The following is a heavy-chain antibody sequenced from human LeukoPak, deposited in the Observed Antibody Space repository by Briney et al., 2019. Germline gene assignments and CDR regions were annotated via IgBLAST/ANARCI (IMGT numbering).Heavy chain of an antibody. D-gene: IGHD1-7*01. V-gene: IGHV4-30-2*01. CDR1: GGSISSGGYY. Sequence: PSETLSLTCTVSGGSISSGGYYWSWIRQPPGKGLEWIGYIYHSGSTYYNPSLKSRVTISVDTSKNQFSLKLSSVTAADTAVYYCARFLRYNWNYVAAFDIWGQGTMVTVSS. CDR2: IYHSGST. CDR3: ARFLRYNWNYVAAFDI. J-gene: IGHJ3*02.